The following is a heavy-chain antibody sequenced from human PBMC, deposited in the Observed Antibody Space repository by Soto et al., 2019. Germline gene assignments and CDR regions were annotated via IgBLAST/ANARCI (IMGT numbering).Heavy chain of an antibody. CDR3: AREVGTVVRVPGY. CDR1: GGSISSGGFY. D-gene: IGHD2-21*01. CDR2: IYYSGST. J-gene: IGHJ4*02. V-gene: IGHV4-31*03. Sequence: SETLSLTCTVSGGSISSGGFYWSWIRQHPGKGLEWIGYIYYSGSTYYNPSLKSRVTISVDTSKNQFSLKLSSVTAADTAVYYCAREVGTVVRVPGYWGQGTPVTVTS.